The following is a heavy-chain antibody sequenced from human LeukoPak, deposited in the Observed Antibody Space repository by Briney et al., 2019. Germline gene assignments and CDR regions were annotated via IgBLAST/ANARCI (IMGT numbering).Heavy chain of an antibody. CDR3: ARDRGLAAPYGMDV. J-gene: IGHJ6*02. CDR1: GGSTSSYY. Sequence: SETLSLTCTVSGGSTSSYYWSWIRQPPGKGLEWIGYIYYSGSTNYNPSLKSRVTISVDTSKNQFSLKLSSVTAADTAVYYCARDRGLAAPYGMDVWGQGTTVTVSS. CDR2: IYYSGST. D-gene: IGHD6-13*01. V-gene: IGHV4-59*01.